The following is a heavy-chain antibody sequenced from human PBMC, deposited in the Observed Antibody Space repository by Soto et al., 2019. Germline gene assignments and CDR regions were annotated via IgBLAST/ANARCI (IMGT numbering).Heavy chain of an antibody. D-gene: IGHD2-2*01. V-gene: IGHV4-34*01. J-gene: IGHJ6*02. CDR2: ISHSGST. Sequence: PSETLSLTCAVYGGSFSCYYWSWIRQPPGKGLEWIGEISHSGSTNYNPSLKSRDTISVDTSKNQFSLKLSSVTAADTAVYYCARGIVVVPAAYYYYGMDVWGQGTTVTVSS. CDR1: GGSFSCYY. CDR3: ARGIVVVPAAYYYYGMDV.